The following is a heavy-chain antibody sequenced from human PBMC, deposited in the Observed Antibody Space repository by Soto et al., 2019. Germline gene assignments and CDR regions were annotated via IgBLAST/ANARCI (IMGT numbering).Heavy chain of an antibody. CDR3: ARVPAR. J-gene: IGHJ4*02. Sequence: QLQLQESGSGLVKPSQTLSLTCAVSGGSISSGGYSWSWIRQPPGKGLEWIGYLYHSGSTYYNPSLNSRVTISVATSTTQFSLQLPSVTAADTPVYYCARVPARWGPGTLVSFSS. CDR1: GGSISSGGYS. D-gene: IGHD2-2*01. CDR2: LYHSGST. V-gene: IGHV4-30-2*01.